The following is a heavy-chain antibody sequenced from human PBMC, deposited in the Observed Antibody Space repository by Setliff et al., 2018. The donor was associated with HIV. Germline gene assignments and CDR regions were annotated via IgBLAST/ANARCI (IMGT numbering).Heavy chain of an antibody. J-gene: IGHJ4*02. V-gene: IGHV1-69*05. CDR2: IIPIFGTA. Sequence: ASVKVSCKASGGTFSSYAISWVRQAPGQGLEWMGGIIPIFGTANYAQKFQGRVTITTDESTSTAYMELSSLRSEDTAVYYCAWVGAIATGGVRRAGGRNYFDYRGQGTLVTVSS. CDR3: AWVGAIATGGVRRAGGRNYFDY. D-gene: IGHD1-26*01. CDR1: GGTFSSYA.